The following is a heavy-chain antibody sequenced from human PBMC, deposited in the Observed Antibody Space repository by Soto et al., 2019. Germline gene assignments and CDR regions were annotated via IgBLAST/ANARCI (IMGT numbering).Heavy chain of an antibody. D-gene: IGHD6-13*01. CDR2: ISAYNGNT. CDR1: GYTFTSYG. J-gene: IGHJ4*02. Sequence: ASVKVSCKASGYTFTSYGISWVRQAPGQGLEWMGWISAYNGNTNYAQKLQGRVTMTTDTSTSTAYMELRSLRSDDTAVYYCARSLHIYSSSWYFPYWGQGTLVTVSS. CDR3: ARSLHIYSSSWYFPY. V-gene: IGHV1-18*01.